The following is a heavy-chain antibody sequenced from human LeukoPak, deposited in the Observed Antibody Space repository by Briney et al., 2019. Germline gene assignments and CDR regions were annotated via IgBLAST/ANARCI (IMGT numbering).Heavy chain of an antibody. J-gene: IGHJ4*02. D-gene: IGHD3-10*01. Sequence: PGRSLRLSCAASGFTFSNYDMHWVRQAPGKGLGWVAVISYGGSNKYYADSVKGRFTISRDNSKNTLYLQKNSLRTVDTAIYYCAGGSGSYSRDYGGQGTLVTLSS. CDR3: AGGSGSYSRDY. V-gene: IGHV3-30*03. CDR1: GFTFSNYD. CDR2: ISYGGSNK.